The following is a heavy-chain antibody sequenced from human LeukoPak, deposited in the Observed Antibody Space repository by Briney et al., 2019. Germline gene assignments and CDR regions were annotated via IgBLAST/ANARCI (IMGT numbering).Heavy chain of an antibody. D-gene: IGHD5-18*01. CDR2: NNPNSGGT. V-gene: IGHV1-2*02. Sequence: GASVKVSCKASGYTFTGYYMHWVRQAPGQGLEWMGWNNPNSGGTNYAQKFQGRVTMTRDTPISTAYMELSRLRSDDTAVYYCARPRNSYGTPLEYWGQGTLVTVSS. J-gene: IGHJ4*02. CDR3: ARPRNSYGTPLEY. CDR1: GYTFTGYY.